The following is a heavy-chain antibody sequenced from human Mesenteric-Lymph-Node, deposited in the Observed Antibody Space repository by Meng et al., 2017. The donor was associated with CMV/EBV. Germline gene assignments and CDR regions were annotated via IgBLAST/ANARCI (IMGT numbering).Heavy chain of an antibody. D-gene: IGHD4-11*01. Sequence: LSLTCAASGFIFSSYGMHWVRQAPGKGLEWVAFIRYDGSIEYYADSVKGRFTISRDNPKNTVYLQMNSLRAEDTAVYYCARDNYGWGQGTLVTVSS. CDR2: IRYDGSIE. V-gene: IGHV3-30*02. CDR1: GFIFSSYG. J-gene: IGHJ4*02. CDR3: ARDNYG.